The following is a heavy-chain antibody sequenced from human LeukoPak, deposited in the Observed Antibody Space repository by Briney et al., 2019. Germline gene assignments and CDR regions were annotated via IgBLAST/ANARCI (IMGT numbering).Heavy chain of an antibody. CDR2: ITFSDGTT. CDR1: GFTFSNYG. CDR3: AKQNYDILTGYLYFDF. D-gene: IGHD3-9*01. V-gene: IGHV3-23*01. Sequence: RGSLRLSCAASGFTFSNYGMSWVRRAPGKGLEWVSSITFSDGTTYYADSLKGRFTISRDNSRNRLYLQLNSLRTEDTAIYYCAKQNYDILTGYLYFDFWGQGTLVTVSS. J-gene: IGHJ4*02.